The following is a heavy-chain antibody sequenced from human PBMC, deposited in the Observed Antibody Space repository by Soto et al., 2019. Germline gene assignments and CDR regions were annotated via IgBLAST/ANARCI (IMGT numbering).Heavy chain of an antibody. V-gene: IGHV3-30-3*01. Sequence: SLRLSCAASGFTFSSYAMHWVRQAPGKGLEWVAVISYDGSNKYYADSVKGRFTISRDNSKNTLYLQMNSLRAEDTAVYYCARTSPDTALPHLFGYWGQGTLVTVSS. CDR1: GFTFSSYA. J-gene: IGHJ4*02. D-gene: IGHD5-18*01. CDR2: ISYDGSNK. CDR3: ARTSPDTALPHLFGY.